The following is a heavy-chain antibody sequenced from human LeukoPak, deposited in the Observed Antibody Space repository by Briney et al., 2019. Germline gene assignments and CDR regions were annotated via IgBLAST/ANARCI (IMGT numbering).Heavy chain of an antibody. J-gene: IGHJ4*02. CDR3: AKEGMATTAFGY. CDR2: IYSGGST. D-gene: IGHD5-24*01. Sequence: GGSLRLSCAASGFTVSVNYLSWVRLAPGKGLEWVSIIYSGGSTYYADSVKDRFTISRDSSKNTLYLQMNSLRAEDTAVYYCAKEGMATTAFGYWGQGTLVTVSS. CDR1: GFTVSVNY. V-gene: IGHV3-66*01.